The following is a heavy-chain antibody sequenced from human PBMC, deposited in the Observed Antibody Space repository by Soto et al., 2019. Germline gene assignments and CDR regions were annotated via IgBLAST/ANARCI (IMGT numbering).Heavy chain of an antibody. J-gene: IGHJ4*01. Sequence: GASVKVSCKASGYTFTGHYIHWVRQAPGQGLEWMGWINTNSGGTSYAQKFQGRVTMTRDTSITTAYMELSSLSYDDTAGYYCARSGSFCRPSLGYFDFWGHGTLVTVSS. CDR3: ARSGSFCRPSLGYFDF. V-gene: IGHV1-2*02. CDR1: GYTFTGHY. CDR2: INTNSGGT. D-gene: IGHD1-26*01.